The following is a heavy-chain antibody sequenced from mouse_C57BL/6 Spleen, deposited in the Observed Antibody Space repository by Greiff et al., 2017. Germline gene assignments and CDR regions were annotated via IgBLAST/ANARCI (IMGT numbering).Heavy chain of an antibody. J-gene: IGHJ4*01. D-gene: IGHD4-1*01. CDR1: GYTFTDYY. V-gene: IGHV1-26*01. CDR2: INPNNGGT. Sequence: VQLQQSGPELVKPGASVKISCKASGYTFTDYYMNWVKQSHGKSLEWIGDINPNNGGTSYNQKFKGKATLTVDKSSSTAYMELRSLTSEDSAVYYCARPGPGAMDYWGQGTSVTVSS. CDR3: ARPGPGAMDY.